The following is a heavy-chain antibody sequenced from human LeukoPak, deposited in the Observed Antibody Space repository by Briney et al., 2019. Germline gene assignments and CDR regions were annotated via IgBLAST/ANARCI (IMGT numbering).Heavy chain of an antibody. V-gene: IGHV1-69*02. CDR1: GGTFSSYT. CDR3: ARGTYYYDSSGYYPPPSFDY. CDR2: IIPILGIA. J-gene: IGHJ4*02. Sequence: GASVKVSCKASGGTFSSYTISWVRQAPGQGLEWMGRIIPILGIANYAQKFQGRVTITADKSTSTAYMELSSLRSKDTAVYYCARGTYYYDSSGYYPPPSFDYWGQGTLVTVSS. D-gene: IGHD3-22*01.